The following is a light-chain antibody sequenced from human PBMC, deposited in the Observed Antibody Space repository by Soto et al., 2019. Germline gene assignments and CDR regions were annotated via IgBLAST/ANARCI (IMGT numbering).Light chain of an antibody. Sequence: QSALTQPASVSGSPGQSITISCTGTSSDVGSYNLVSWYQQHPGKAPKLMIYEGSKRPSGVSNRFSGSKSGNTASLTISGLQXXXXXXYYCCSYAGSSTYVFGTGTKLTVL. CDR3: CSYAGSSTYV. V-gene: IGLV2-23*01. J-gene: IGLJ1*01. CDR2: EGS. CDR1: SSDVGSYNL.